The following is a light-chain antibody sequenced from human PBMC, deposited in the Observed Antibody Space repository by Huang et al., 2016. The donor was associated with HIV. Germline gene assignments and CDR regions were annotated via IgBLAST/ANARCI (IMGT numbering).Light chain of an antibody. CDR1: QRVSSN. V-gene: IGKV3-15*01. CDR3: QQSHDWPPYT. J-gene: IGKJ2*01. Sequence: EIVMTQSPVTLSVSPGESATLSCRASQRVSSNLAWYQQKPGQAPRRRIYGASTRATGIPARFSGSGSGTEFTLTISNLQSEDFAVYYCQQSHDWPPYTFGQGTKLEIK. CDR2: GAS.